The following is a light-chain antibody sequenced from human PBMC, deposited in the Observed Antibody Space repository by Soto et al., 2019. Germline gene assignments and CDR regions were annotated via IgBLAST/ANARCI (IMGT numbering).Light chain of an antibody. CDR2: EAS. CDR1: QRVRSTF. CDR3: QHYGNSLWT. Sequence: EVVLTQSPDTLALSPGERATLSCRASQRVRSTFLAWYQQRPGQAPRLLMYEASSRATDIPDRFSGSGSGTDFTLTINRLEPEDFAVYYCQHYGNSLWTFGQGTKVDIK. V-gene: IGKV3-20*01. J-gene: IGKJ1*01.